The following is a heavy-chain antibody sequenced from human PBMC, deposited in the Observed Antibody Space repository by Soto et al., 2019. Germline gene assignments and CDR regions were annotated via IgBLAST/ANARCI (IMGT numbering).Heavy chain of an antibody. V-gene: IGHV3-7*01. D-gene: IGHD6-6*01. CDR1: GFTFSSYW. Sequence: GGSLRLSCAASGFTFSSYWMSWVRQAPGKGLEWVANIKQDGSEKYYVDSVKGRFTISRDNAKNSLYLQMNSLRAEEPAVYYCARPYSSSSPLDYYYYYMDVWGKGTTVTVSS. CDR2: IKQDGSEK. J-gene: IGHJ6*03. CDR3: ARPYSSSSPLDYYYYYMDV.